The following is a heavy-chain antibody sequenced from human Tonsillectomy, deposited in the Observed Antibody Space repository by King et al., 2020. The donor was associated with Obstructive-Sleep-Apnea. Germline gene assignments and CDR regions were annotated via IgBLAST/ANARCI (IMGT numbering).Heavy chain of an antibody. Sequence: QLVQSGGGVVQPGRSLRLSCAASGFNFSTYGMHWVRQAPGKGLEWGAVIWYYGSNKYYADSVKDRFTISRDNSKNTLYLQMNSLRADDTALYYCARGSGSYRKRGMDVWGQGTTVTVSS. D-gene: IGHD3-10*01. CDR2: IWYYGSNK. V-gene: IGHV3-33*01. CDR1: GFNFSTYG. J-gene: IGHJ6*02. CDR3: ARGSGSYRKRGMDV.